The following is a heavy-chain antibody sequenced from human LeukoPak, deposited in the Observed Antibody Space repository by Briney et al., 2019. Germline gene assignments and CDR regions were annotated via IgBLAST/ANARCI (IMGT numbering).Heavy chain of an antibody. Sequence: GGSLRLSCAASGFTVSSNYMSWVRQAPGKGLEWVSVIYSGGSTYYADSVKGRFTISRDNSKNTLYLQMNSLRAEDTAVYYCAKWGGKEDTYGPTPDYWGQGTLVTVSS. D-gene: IGHD3-16*01. J-gene: IGHJ4*02. CDR3: AKWGGKEDTYGPTPDY. CDR1: GFTVSSNY. CDR2: IYSGGST. V-gene: IGHV3-53*01.